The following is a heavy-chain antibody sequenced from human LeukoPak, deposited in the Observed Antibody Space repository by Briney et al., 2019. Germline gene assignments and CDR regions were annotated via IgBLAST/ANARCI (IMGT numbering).Heavy chain of an antibody. D-gene: IGHD3-10*01. CDR1: GFTFNSYS. J-gene: IGHJ4*02. V-gene: IGHV3-7*03. CDR2: IKHDGSVK. Sequence: GGSLRLSCAASGFTFNSYSMTWVRQAPGMGLEWVANIKHDGSVKNYVDSLRGRFTISRDNAKDSLYLQMNSLRAEDTAVYFCARNYYYRFDYWGQGTLVAVSS. CDR3: ARNYYYRFDY.